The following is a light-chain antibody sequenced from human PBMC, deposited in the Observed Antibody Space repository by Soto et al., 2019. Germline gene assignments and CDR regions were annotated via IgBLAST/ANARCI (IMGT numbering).Light chain of an antibody. CDR3: QQGYSSRWT. CDR1: QNIRSY. CDR2: ATS. J-gene: IGKJ1*01. Sequence: DIQMTQSPSSLSASVGDIVTITCRASQNIRSYLNWYQQKPGKAPQLLIYATSSLQTGVPSRFSASGSGTDFSLVISHLQPEDSATYYCQQGYSSRWTSGRGAKVE. V-gene: IGKV1-39*01.